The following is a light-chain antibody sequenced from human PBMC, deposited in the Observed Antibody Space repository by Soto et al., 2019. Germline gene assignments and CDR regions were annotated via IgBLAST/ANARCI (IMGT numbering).Light chain of an antibody. J-gene: IGKJ4*01. CDR2: AAS. CDR1: QGISSY. V-gene: IGKV1-9*01. Sequence: DIQLTQSPSFLSASVGDRVTITCRASQGISSYLAWYQQKPGKAPKLLIYAASTLQSGVPSRFSGSGSGTEFTLTISSLQPEDFATYYCQQLKSYPLSFAGGTKVEIK. CDR3: QQLKSYPLS.